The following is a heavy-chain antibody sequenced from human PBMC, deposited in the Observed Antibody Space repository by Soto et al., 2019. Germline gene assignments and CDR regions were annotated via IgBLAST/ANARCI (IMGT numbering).Heavy chain of an antibody. CDR3: GRVVEGATRHTDFDS. V-gene: IGHV4-39*01. CDR2: IYYSGGA. Sequence: SETLSLTCAVSGVSIHNSHSFWGWIRLPPGKGLEFIGSIYYSGGANYNPSLKSRVTISLDTSKNQFSLTVNSVTAADTAIYYCGRVVEGATRHTDFDSWGQGTLVTVSS. D-gene: IGHD2-15*01. CDR1: GVSIHNSHSF. J-gene: IGHJ5*01.